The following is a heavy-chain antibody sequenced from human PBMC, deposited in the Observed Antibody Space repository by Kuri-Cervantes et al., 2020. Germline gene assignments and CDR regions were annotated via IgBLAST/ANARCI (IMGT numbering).Heavy chain of an antibody. CDR1: GFTFSSYS. V-gene: IGHV3-21*03. J-gene: IGHJ6*03. Sequence: GESLKISCAASGFTFSSYSMNWVRQAPGKGLEWVSSISSGRAYIYYADSVKGRFTISRDNAKNSLYLQMNSLRVEDTAVYYCAKDVFMVNTRVIMEVWGKGTTVTVSS. D-gene: IGHD5-18*01. CDR3: AKDVFMVNTRVIMEV. CDR2: ISSGRAYI.